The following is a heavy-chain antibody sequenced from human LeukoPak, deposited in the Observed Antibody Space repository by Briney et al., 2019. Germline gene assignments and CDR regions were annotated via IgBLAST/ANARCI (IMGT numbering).Heavy chain of an antibody. D-gene: IGHD4-17*01. CDR1: GYSCTSYW. CDR3: ARFATVTGLGFDY. J-gene: IGHJ4*02. Sequence: GESLKSSWKGAGYSCTSYWIGWVRQMPGKGLEWMGIIYPGDSDTRYSPSFQGQVTISADKSISTAYLQWSSLKASDTAMYYCARFATVTGLGFDYWGQGTLVTVSS. CDR2: IYPGDSDT. V-gene: IGHV5-51*01.